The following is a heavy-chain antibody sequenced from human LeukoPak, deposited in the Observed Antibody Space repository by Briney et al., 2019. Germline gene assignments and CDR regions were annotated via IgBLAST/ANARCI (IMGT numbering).Heavy chain of an antibody. CDR1: GGSISSYY. CDR3: ARDVGATTGWFDP. Sequence: SETLSLTCTVSGGSISSYYWSWIRQPPGKGLEWIGYIYYSGSTNYNPSFKSRVTISVDKSKNQFSLKLSSVTAADTAVYYCARDVGATTGWFDPWGQGTLVTVSS. V-gene: IGHV4-59*12. CDR2: IYYSGST. D-gene: IGHD1-26*01. J-gene: IGHJ5*02.